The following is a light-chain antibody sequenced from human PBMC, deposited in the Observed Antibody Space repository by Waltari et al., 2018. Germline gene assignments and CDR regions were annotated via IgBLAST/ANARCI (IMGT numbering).Light chain of an antibody. CDR2: GAS. CDR1: ESISIN. Sequence: TQSPATLSVSLGERVTLTCGASESISINLAWYQQKPGQTPRLIIHGASKRATGVPARFAGSGSRTEFTLIISSLQSEDIAVYYCHQYNNRPPYTFGQGTKLEIK. CDR3: HQYNNRPPYT. J-gene: IGKJ2*01. V-gene: IGKV3-15*01.